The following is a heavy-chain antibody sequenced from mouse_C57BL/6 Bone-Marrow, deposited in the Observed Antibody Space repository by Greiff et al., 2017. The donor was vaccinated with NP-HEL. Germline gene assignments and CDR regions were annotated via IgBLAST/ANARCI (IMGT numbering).Heavy chain of an antibody. V-gene: IGHV1-26*01. CDR3: ATGTGAWFAY. J-gene: IGHJ3*01. D-gene: IGHD4-1*01. Sequence: VQLQQSGPELVKPGASVKISCKASGYTFTDYYMNWVKQSHGKSLEWIGDINPNNGGTSYNQKFKGKATLTVDKSSSTAYMELRSLTSEDSAVYYCATGTGAWFAYWGQGTLVTVSA. CDR2: INPNNGGT. CDR1: GYTFTDYY.